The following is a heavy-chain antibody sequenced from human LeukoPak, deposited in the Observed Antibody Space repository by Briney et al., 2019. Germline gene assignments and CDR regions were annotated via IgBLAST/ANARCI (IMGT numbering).Heavy chain of an antibody. J-gene: IGHJ3*02. V-gene: IGHV3-49*04. CDR1: GFTFGDYA. Sequence: GGSLRLSCTASGFTFGDYAMTWVRQAPAKGLEWIGFIRSKAYGGTTEYAASVKGRFRISRDDSKSIAYLQMNSLKTEDTAVYYCSRGTQKKYYYDSSGYWGTDAFGIWGQGTMVTVSS. D-gene: IGHD3-22*01. CDR3: SRGTQKKYYYDSSGYWGTDAFGI. CDR2: IRSKAYGGTT.